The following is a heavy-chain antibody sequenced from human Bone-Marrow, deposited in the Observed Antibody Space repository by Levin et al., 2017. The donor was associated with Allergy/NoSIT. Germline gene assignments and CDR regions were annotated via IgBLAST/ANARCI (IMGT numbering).Heavy chain of an antibody. D-gene: IGHD3-3*01. CDR2: VRSRAFGGTT. Sequence: PGGSLRLSCTASGFTPGDHSMSWVRQAPGKGLEWVGFVRSRAFGGTTEYAASVRGRFTISRDDSKNIAYLQMSSLKTEDTAVYYCTRDLYILRFLGWVYYGMDVWGRGTTVTVSS. V-gene: IGHV3-49*04. J-gene: IGHJ6*02. CDR1: GFTPGDHS. CDR3: TRDLYILRFLGWVYYGMDV.